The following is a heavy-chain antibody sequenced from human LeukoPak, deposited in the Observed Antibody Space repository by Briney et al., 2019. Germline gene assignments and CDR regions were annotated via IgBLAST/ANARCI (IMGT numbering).Heavy chain of an antibody. Sequence: SETLSLTCTVSGGSISSSSSYWGWIRQPPGKGLEWIGSIYYSGTTYYNPSLKSRVTISVDTSKNQFSLKLSSVTAADTAVYYCARSRISRYCSSTSCYRTRYYFDYWGQGTLVTVSS. V-gene: IGHV4-39*01. CDR3: ARSRISRYCSSTSCYRTRYYFDY. CDR2: IYYSGTT. D-gene: IGHD2-2*02. CDR1: GGSISSSSSY. J-gene: IGHJ4*02.